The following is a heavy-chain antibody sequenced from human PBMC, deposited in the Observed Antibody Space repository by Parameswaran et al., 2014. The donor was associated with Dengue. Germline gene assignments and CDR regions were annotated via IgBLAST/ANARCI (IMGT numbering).Heavy chain of an antibody. D-gene: IGHD5-12*01. CDR3: ARDGGGYSGYDTVDFDY. V-gene: IGHV1-18*01. Sequence: WVRQAPGQGLEWMGWISAYNGNTNYAQKLQGRVTMTTDTSTSTAYMELRSLRSDDTAVYYCARDGGGYSGYDTVDFDYWGQGTLVTVSS. J-gene: IGHJ4*02. CDR2: ISAYNGNT.